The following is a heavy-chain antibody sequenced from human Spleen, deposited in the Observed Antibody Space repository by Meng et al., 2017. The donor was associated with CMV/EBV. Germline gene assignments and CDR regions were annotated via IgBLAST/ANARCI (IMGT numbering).Heavy chain of an antibody. CDR2: ITRSSSNT. J-gene: IGHJ3*01. CDR3: ARPIRGYQLHPPWAFDV. V-gene: IGHV3-21*01. CDR1: GFTFSGYS. D-gene: IGHD2-2*01. Sequence: GESLKISCVASGFTFSGYSMNWVRQAPGRGLEWVSSITRSSSNTYYSDSVKGRFTISRDNAQNSLYLQMNSLRVEDTAVYYCARPIRGYQLHPPWAFDVWGQGTMVTVSS.